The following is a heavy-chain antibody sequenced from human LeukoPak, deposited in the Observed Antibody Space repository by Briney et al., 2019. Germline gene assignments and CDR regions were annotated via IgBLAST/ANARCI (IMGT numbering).Heavy chain of an antibody. Sequence: SQTLSLTCAISGDSVSSNSAAWNWIRQSPSRGLEWLGRTYYRSKWYNDYAVSAKSRITINPDTSRNQFSLQLNSVTPEDTAVYYCARDESAVAAESTYYYYGMDVWGQGTTVTVSS. CDR3: ARDESAVAAESTYYYYGMDV. D-gene: IGHD2-15*01. V-gene: IGHV6-1*01. CDR1: GDSVSSNSAA. CDR2: TYYRSKWYN. J-gene: IGHJ6*02.